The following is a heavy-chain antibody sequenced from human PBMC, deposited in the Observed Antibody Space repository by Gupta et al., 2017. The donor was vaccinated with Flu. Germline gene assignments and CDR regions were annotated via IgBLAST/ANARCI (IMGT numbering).Heavy chain of an antibody. CDR2: INPHSGGT. J-gene: IGHJ4*02. Sequence: QVQLVQSGAEVKKPGASVRVSCKASGSTFSGHYMHWVRQAPGQGLEWMGRINPHSGGTNYAQKFQGRVTMTSDTSIDTAYLELSSLRSDDTAVYYCARTWIQVWTPDFDFWGQGTLVTVSS. V-gene: IGHV1-2*02. CDR1: GSTFSGHY. CDR3: ARTWIQVWTPDFDF. D-gene: IGHD5-18*01.